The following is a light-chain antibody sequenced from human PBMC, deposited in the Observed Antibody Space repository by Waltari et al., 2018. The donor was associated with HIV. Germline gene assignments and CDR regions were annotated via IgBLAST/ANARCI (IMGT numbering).Light chain of an antibody. CDR3: QQYKSPHT. V-gene: IGKV1-5*03. J-gene: IGKJ2*01. Sequence: DIQMTQSPSTLSASVGDRVTITCRASQSIRTWLAWYQPKPGKAPKLLIYKASSLESGGPSRFSGSVSGTEFTLTISSLQPDDFATYHCQQYKSPHTFGQGTKLEIK. CDR1: QSIRTW. CDR2: KAS.